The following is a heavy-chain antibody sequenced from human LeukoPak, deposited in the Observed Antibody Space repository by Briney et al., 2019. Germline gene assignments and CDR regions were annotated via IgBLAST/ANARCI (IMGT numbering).Heavy chain of an antibody. CDR1: GFTFSSYG. Sequence: PGGSLRLSCAASGFTFSSYGMSWVRQAPGKGLEWVSGISGSGGSTYYADSVKGRFTISRDNSKNTLFLQVNSLRAEDTAMYYCAKDHRTAEPGTDFDYWGQGTLVTVSS. D-gene: IGHD1-1*01. CDR3: AKDHRTAEPGTDFDY. CDR2: ISGSGGST. J-gene: IGHJ4*02. V-gene: IGHV3-23*01.